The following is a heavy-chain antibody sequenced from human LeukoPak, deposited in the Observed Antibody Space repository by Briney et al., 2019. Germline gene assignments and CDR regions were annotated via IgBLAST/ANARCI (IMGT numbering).Heavy chain of an antibody. CDR1: GFTFSDYY. CDR3: AKWAYYDFWSGHYKSHFDS. J-gene: IGHJ4*02. D-gene: IGHD3-3*01. Sequence: PGGSLRLSCAASGFTFSDYYMSWIRQAPGKGLECVSIIRDSGNGTDYADSVKGRFTVSRDNSKNTLYLHMNTLSAEDTAVYYCAKWAYYDFWSGHYKSHFDSWGQGTLVTVSP. V-gene: IGHV3-23*01. CDR2: IRDSGNGT.